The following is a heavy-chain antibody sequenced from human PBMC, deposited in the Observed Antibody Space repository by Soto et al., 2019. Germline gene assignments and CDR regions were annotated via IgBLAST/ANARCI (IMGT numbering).Heavy chain of an antibody. V-gene: IGHV3-21*06. CDR2: ISSTTNYI. Sequence: GGSLRLSCAASGFTFTRYSMNWVRQAPGKGLEWVSSISSTTNYIYYGDSMKGRFTISRDNAKNSLYLEMNSLRAEDTAVYYCARESEDLTSNFDYWGQGTLVTVSA. J-gene: IGHJ4*02. CDR3: ARESEDLTSNFDY. CDR1: GFTFTRYS.